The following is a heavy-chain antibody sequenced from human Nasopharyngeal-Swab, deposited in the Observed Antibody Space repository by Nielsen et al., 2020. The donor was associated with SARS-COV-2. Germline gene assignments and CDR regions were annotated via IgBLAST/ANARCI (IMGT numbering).Heavy chain of an antibody. CDR2: FDPEDGET. J-gene: IGHJ4*02. V-gene: IGHV1-24*01. CDR3: ATNVRKVADVFDY. Sequence: SVKVSCQVSGYTLTELSMHWVRQAPGKGLEWMGGFDPEDGETIYAQKFQGRVTMTEDTSTDTAYMELSSLRSEDTAVYYCATNVRKVADVFDYWGQGTLVTVSS. D-gene: IGHD2-15*01. CDR1: GYTLTELS.